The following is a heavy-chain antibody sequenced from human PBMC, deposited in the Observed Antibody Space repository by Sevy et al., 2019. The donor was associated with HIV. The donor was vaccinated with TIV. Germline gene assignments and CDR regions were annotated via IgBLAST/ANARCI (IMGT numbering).Heavy chain of an antibody. V-gene: IGHV1-24*01. CDR2: FDPEDAER. D-gene: IGHD3-22*01. J-gene: IGHJ4*02. CDR1: GYTLTAFA. Sequence: ASVKVSCKVSGYTLTAFAMHWARQAPGTGLEWMGTFDPEDAERIYAQKFQGRVSMTEDTSADTAYMELSSLRSEDTAIYYCATTKDYYDSSAYPVDYWGQGTLVTVSS. CDR3: ATTKDYYDSSAYPVDY.